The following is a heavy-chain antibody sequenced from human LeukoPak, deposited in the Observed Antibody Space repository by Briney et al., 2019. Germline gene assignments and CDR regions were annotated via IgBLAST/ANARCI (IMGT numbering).Heavy chain of an antibody. CDR2: IIPIFGTA. D-gene: IGHD4-17*01. CDR1: GGTFSSYA. J-gene: IGHJ4*02. CDR3: ATRLPDDYGDYQYYFDY. V-gene: IGHV1-69*06. Sequence: GASVKVSCKASGGTFSSYAISWVRQAPGQGLEWMGGIIPIFGTANYAQKFQGRVTITADKSTSTAYMELSSLRSEDTAVYYCATRLPDDYGDYQYYFDYWGQGTLVTVSS.